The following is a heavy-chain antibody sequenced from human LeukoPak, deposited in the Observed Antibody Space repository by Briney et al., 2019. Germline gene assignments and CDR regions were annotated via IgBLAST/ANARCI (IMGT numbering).Heavy chain of an antibody. CDR1: GFTFSNSW. V-gene: IGHV3-74*01. J-gene: IGHJ4*02. Sequence: GGSLRLSCAASGFTFSNSWTHWVRQTPGKGLVWVSCLRSDGTTTYAESVKGRFTISRDSAKNTLYLQMDSLRADDTAVYYCARDGSYKFDYWGQGTLVTVSP. D-gene: IGHD1-26*01. CDR2: LRSDGTT. CDR3: ARDGSYKFDY.